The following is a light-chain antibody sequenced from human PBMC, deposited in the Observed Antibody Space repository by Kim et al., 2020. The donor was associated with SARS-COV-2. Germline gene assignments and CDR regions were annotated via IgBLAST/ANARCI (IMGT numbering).Light chain of an antibody. Sequence: DIQMTQSPSSLSASVGDRVTITCRASQSISSYLNWYQQKPEKAPKLLIYAASSLQSGVPSRFSGSGSGTDFTLTISSLQPEDFATYYCQQSYSTPYTFGQGTKLEI. CDR3: QQSYSTPYT. CDR1: QSISSY. V-gene: IGKV1-39*01. CDR2: AAS. J-gene: IGKJ2*01.